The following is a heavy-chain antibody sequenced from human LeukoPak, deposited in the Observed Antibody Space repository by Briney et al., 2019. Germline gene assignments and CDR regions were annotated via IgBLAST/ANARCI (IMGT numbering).Heavy chain of an antibody. V-gene: IGHV3-7*01. J-gene: IGHJ4*02. Sequence: GGSLRLSCEASGFTFSGYWMSWVRQAPGKGLEWVASIKQEGSDKYYVDSVRGRFTISRDNAKNSLYLQMNSLRAEDTAVYYCAREIRGYGALLTADYWGQGTLVTVSS. CDR3: AREIRGYGALLTADY. CDR1: GFTFSGYW. CDR2: IKQEGSDK. D-gene: IGHD4-17*01.